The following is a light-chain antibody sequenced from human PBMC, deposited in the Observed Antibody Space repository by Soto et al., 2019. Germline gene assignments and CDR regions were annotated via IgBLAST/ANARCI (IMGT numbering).Light chain of an antibody. V-gene: IGLV1-40*01. J-gene: IGLJ1*01. Sequence: QSVLTQPPSVSGAPGQRVTISCTGSSSKIGAGYDVHWYQQLPGTAPKLLIYGNSNRPSGVPDRFSGSKSGTSAFLAITGLQAEDEADYYCQSYDSSLSGFVFGTGTKLTVL. CDR2: GNS. CDR3: QSYDSSLSGFV. CDR1: SSKIGAGYD.